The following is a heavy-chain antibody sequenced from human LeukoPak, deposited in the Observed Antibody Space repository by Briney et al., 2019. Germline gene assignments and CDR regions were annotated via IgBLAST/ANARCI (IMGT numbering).Heavy chain of an antibody. CDR1: GGSISSGGYY. Sequence: SETLSLTCTVSGGSISSGGYYWSWIRQHPGKGLEWIGYIYYSGSTYYNPSLKSRVTISVDTSKNQFSLKLSSVTAADTAVYYCARVNYGSATKEGYWGQGTLVTVSS. D-gene: IGHD3-10*01. CDR3: ARVNYGSATKEGY. CDR2: IYYSGST. V-gene: IGHV4-31*03. J-gene: IGHJ4*02.